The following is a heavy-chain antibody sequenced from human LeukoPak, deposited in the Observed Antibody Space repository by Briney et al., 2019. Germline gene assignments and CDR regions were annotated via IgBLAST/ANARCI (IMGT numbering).Heavy chain of an antibody. J-gene: IGHJ4*02. CDR3: AREKLPYYYDSSGYQGFD. CDR2: INSDGSST. CDR1: GFTFSSYW. V-gene: IGHV3-74*01. D-gene: IGHD3-22*01. Sequence: PGGSLRLSCAASGFTFSSYWMHWVRQAPGKGLVWASRINSDGSSTSYADSVKGRFTISRDNAKNTLYLQMNSLRAEDTAVYYCAREKLPYYYDSSGYQGFDWGQGTLVTVSS.